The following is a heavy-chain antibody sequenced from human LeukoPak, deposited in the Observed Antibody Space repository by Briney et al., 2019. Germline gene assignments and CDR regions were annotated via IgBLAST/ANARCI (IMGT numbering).Heavy chain of an antibody. CDR2: IWYDGSNK. Sequence: PGGSLRLSCAASGFTFSSYGMHWVRQAPGKGLEWVAVIWYDGSNKYYADSVKGRFTISRDNSKNTLYLQMNSLRAEDTAVYYCARDGLRNWFDPWGQGTLVTVSS. J-gene: IGHJ5*02. CDR1: GFTFSSYG. V-gene: IGHV3-33*01. CDR3: ARDGLRNWFDP.